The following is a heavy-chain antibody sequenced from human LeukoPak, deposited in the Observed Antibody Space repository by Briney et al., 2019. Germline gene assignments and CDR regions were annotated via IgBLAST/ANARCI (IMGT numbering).Heavy chain of an antibody. J-gene: IGHJ4*02. CDR1: GYTFTGQY. V-gene: IGHV1-69*02. Sequence: SVKVSCKASGYTFTGQYLHWVRQAPGQGLEWMGRIIPILGIANYAQKFQGRVTITADKSTSTAYMELSSLRSEDTAVYYCARLDEMATITVDYWGQRTLVTVSS. CDR3: ARLDEMATITVDY. D-gene: IGHD5-24*01. CDR2: IIPILGIA.